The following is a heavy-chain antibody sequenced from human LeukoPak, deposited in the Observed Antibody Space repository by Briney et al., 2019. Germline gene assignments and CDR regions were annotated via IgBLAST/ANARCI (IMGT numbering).Heavy chain of an antibody. CDR3: ARDNSVRDEAWWFNP. Sequence: ASVKVSCKASGYTFTSYGISWVRQAPGQGLEWMGWISAYNGNTNYAQKLQGRVTMTTDTSISTAYMELSSLRSEDTAVYYCARDNSVRDEAWWFNPWGQGTLVTVSS. CDR2: ISAYNGNT. D-gene: IGHD5-24*01. V-gene: IGHV1-18*01. J-gene: IGHJ5*02. CDR1: GYTFTSYG.